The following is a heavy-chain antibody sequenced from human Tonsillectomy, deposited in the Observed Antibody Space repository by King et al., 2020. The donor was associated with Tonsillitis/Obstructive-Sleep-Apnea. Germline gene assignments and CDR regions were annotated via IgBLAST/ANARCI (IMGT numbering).Heavy chain of an antibody. D-gene: IGHD2-21*02. CDR2: VNHRGST. CDR1: GGPFSGFF. CDR3: ARRQPYCGVDACNDLDY. J-gene: IGHJ4*02. V-gene: IGHV4-34*01. Sequence: VQLQQWGAGLLKPSETLSLTCGASGGPFSGFFWTWIRQSPGKGLEWIVEVNHRGSTNYSPSLQSRVTISVDRSKRHFSLTLTSVTAADSPLDDCARRQPYCGVDACNDLDYWGQGTLVTVSS.